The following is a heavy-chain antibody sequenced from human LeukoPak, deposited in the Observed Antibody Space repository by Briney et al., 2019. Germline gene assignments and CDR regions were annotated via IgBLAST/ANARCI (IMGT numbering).Heavy chain of an antibody. CDR2: INTDGSTI. Sequence: GGSLRLSCAGSGFTFSSYWMHWVRQAPGKGLVWVSRINTDGSTINYADSVKGRFTISRDNSKNTLYLQMISLRAEDTAVYYCARALDEGARFDYWGQGTLVTVSS. CDR1: GFTFSSYW. CDR3: ARALDEGARFDY. J-gene: IGHJ4*02. V-gene: IGHV3-74*01.